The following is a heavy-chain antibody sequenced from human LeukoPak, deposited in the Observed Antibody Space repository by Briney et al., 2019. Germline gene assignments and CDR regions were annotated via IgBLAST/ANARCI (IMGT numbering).Heavy chain of an antibody. CDR3: ARQPHYYYYYMDV. CDR2: INPNSGGT. J-gene: IGHJ6*03. Sequence: GASVKVSCKASGYTFTGYYMHWVRQAPGQGLEWMGWINPNSGGTNYAQKFQGRVTMTRDTSISIAYMELSRLRSDDTAVYYCARQPHYYYYYMDVWGKGTTVTVSS. CDR1: GYTFTGYY. V-gene: IGHV1-2*02.